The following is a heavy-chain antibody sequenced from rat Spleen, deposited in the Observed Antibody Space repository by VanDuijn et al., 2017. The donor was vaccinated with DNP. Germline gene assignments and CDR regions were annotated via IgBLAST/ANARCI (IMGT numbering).Heavy chain of an antibody. CDR2: IIFDGSRT. J-gene: IGHJ2*01. V-gene: IGHV5S10*01. Sequence: EVQLVESGGGLVQPGRSLKLSCAASGLTFSDYNMAWVRQTPKKGLEWVATIIFDGSRTYYRDSVKDRFTISGDNARNTLYLQIDSLRSEDTATYYCATQGDYGYNYYFDYWGQGVMVTVSS. CDR1: GLTFSDYN. CDR3: ATQGDYGYNYYFDY. D-gene: IGHD1-9*01.